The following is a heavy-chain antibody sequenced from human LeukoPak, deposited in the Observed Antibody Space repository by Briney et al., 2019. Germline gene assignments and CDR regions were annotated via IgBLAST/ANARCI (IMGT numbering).Heavy chain of an antibody. V-gene: IGHV1-69*13. CDR1: GGTFSSYA. J-gene: IGHJ6*02. CDR2: IIPIFGTA. Sequence: ASVKVSRKASGGTFSSYAISWVRQAPGQGLEWMGGIIPIFGTANYAQKFQGRVTITADESTSTAYMELSSLRSEDTAVYYCAREVTTVIYYYYYGMDVWGQGTTVTVSS. CDR3: AREVTTVIYYYYYGMDV. D-gene: IGHD4-17*01.